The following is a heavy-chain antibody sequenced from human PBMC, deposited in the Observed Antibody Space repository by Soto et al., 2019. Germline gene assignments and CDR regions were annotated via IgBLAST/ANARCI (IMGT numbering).Heavy chain of an antibody. D-gene: IGHD2-2*01. V-gene: IGHV4-4*02. CDR3: ARDRYCSSTSCYGGYYFDY. CDR1: GGSISSSNW. CDR2: IYHSGST. J-gene: IGHJ4*02. Sequence: SETLSLTCAVSGGSISSSNWWSWVRQPPGKGLEWIGEIYHSGSTNYNPSLKSRVTISVDKSKNQFSLKLSSVTAADTAVYYCARDRYCSSTSCYGGYYFDYWGQGTLVTVSS.